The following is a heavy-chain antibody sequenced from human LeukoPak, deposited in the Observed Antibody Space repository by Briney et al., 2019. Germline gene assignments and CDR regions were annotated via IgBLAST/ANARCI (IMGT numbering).Heavy chain of an antibody. CDR1: GGSISSSSYY. Sequence: SETLSLTCTVSGGSISSSSYYWGWIRQPPGKGLEWIGEINHSGSTNYNPSLKSRVTISVDTSKNQFSLKLSSVTAADTAVYYCARGMVRHFDYWGQGTLVTVSS. CDR2: INHSGST. CDR3: ARGMVRHFDY. D-gene: IGHD3-10*01. J-gene: IGHJ4*02. V-gene: IGHV4-39*07.